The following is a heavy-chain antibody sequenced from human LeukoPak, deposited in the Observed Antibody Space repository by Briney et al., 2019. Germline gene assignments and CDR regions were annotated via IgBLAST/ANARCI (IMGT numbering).Heavy chain of an antibody. CDR1: GGSISSSSYY. CDR3: ARLPLGGWFGEPFYYFDY. D-gene: IGHD3-10*01. V-gene: IGHV4-39*01. Sequence: SETLSLTCTVSGGSISSSSYYWGWIRQPPGKGLEWIGSIYYSGSTYYNPSLKSRVTISVDTSKNQFSLKLSSVTAADTAVYYCARLPLGGWFGEPFYYFDYWGQGTLVTVSS. J-gene: IGHJ4*02. CDR2: IYYSGST.